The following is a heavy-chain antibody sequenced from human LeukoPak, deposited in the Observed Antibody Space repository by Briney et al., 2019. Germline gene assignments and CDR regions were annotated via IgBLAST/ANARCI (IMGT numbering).Heavy chain of an antibody. CDR1: GGTFSSYA. CDR3: ARDIDIVVVVAATYYYYGMDV. D-gene: IGHD2-15*01. CDR2: IIPIFGTA. V-gene: IGHV1-69*13. Sequence: GASVKVSCKASGGTFSSYAISWVRQAPGQGLEWMGGIIPIFGTANYAQKFQGRVTITADESTSTAYMELRSLRSDDTAVYYCARDIDIVVVVAATYYYYGMDVWGQGTTVTVSS. J-gene: IGHJ6*02.